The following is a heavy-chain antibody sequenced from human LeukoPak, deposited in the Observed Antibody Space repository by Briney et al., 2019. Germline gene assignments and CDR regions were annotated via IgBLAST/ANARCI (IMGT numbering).Heavy chain of an antibody. V-gene: IGHV3-48*03. D-gene: IGHD5-24*01. J-gene: IGHJ4*02. CDR2: ISGGGEST. CDR1: GFTFRSYE. Sequence: GGSLRLSCAASGFTFRSYEMNWVRHAPGRGLEWVSHISGGGESTVYTDAVKGRFTISRDNAKNSLYLQMNSLKVEDTGVYYCARRSGRRYEYWGQGVLVTVSP. CDR3: ARRSGRRYEY.